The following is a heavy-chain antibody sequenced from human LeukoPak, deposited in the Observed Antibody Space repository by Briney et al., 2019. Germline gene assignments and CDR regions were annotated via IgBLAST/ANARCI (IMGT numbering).Heavy chain of an antibody. CDR3: ARVVREGFDY. Sequence: SRTLSLTCAISGDSVSSNSAAWNWIRQSPSRGLEWLGRTYYRSMWYNDYAVSVKGRISINPGTSKNQFSLQLNSVTPEDTAVYYCARVVREGFDYWGRGTLVTVSS. J-gene: IGHJ4*02. CDR1: GDSVSSNSAA. V-gene: IGHV6-1*01. CDR2: TYYRSMWYN. D-gene: IGHD1-26*01.